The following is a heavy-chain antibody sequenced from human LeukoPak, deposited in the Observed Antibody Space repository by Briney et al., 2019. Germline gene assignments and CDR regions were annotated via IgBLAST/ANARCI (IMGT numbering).Heavy chain of an antibody. CDR2: IRHDGSET. Sequence: GGSLRLSCAASGFTFSTSWMSWVRQAPGKGLEWVANIRHDGSETYYVDSLRGRFTISRDNAKNLVYLQMSSLRAEDTAIYYCARDETYDYESNGYLDFWGQGTVVTVSS. J-gene: IGHJ4*02. V-gene: IGHV3-7*01. D-gene: IGHD3-22*01. CDR1: GFTFSTSW. CDR3: ARDETYDYESNGYLDF.